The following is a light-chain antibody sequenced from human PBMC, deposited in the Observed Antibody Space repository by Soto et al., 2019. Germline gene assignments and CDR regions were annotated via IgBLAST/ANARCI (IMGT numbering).Light chain of an antibody. J-gene: IGKJ2*01. CDR2: KAS. Sequence: DIQMTQSPSTLSASVGDRVTITCRASQSISPWLAWYQQKPGQAPKLLIQKASSLESGVPSRFSGSGSGTEFTLTISCLQPDDFATDYCQHYNSGTFFGPGTRLEIK. CDR1: QSISPW. V-gene: IGKV1-5*03. CDR3: QHYNSGTF.